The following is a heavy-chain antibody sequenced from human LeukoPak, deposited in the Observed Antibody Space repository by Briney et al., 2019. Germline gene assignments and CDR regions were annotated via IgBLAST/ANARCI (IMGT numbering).Heavy chain of an antibody. J-gene: IGHJ4*02. CDR3: AREYYGDPNYDY. Sequence: GGSLRLSCAASGFTFSSYWMSWFRQAPGKGLDWLANIKQDGSEKHYVDSVKGRFTISRDNAKNSLYLQMNSLRAEDTAVYYCAREYYGDPNYDYWGQGTLVTVSS. V-gene: IGHV3-7*03. D-gene: IGHD4-17*01. CDR1: GFTFSSYW. CDR2: IKQDGSEK.